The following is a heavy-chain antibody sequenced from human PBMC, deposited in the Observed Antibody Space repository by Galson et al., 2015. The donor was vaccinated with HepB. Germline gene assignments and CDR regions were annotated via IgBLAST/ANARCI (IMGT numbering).Heavy chain of an antibody. CDR1: GYTFTGYY. V-gene: IGHV1-2*06. CDR2: INPNSGGT. D-gene: IGHD4-17*01. J-gene: IGHJ4*02. CDR3: ARDSIRGVTTGLGY. Sequence: SVKVSCKASGYTFTGYYMHWVRQAPGQGLEWMGRINPNSGGTNYAQKFQGRVTMTRDTSISTAYTELSRLRSDDTAVYYCARDSIRGVTTGLGYWGQGTLVTVSS.